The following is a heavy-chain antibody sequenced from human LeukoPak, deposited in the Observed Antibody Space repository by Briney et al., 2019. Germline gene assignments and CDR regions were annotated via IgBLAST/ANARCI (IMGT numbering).Heavy chain of an antibody. CDR2: IYHSGST. Sequence: NPSETLSLTCTVSGYSISSGHYWGWIRPPPGKALEWIGSIYHSGSTYYNPSLKSRVTISVDTSKNQFFLRLSSVTAADTAVYYCARSSGGDTTFDYWGQGTLVTVSS. V-gene: IGHV4-38-2*02. J-gene: IGHJ4*02. D-gene: IGHD4-17*01. CDR3: ARSSGGDTTFDY. CDR1: GYSISSGHY.